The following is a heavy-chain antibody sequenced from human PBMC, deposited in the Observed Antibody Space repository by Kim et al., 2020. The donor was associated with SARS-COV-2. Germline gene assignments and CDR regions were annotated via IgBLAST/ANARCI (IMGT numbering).Heavy chain of an antibody. CDR2: IWYDGSNK. V-gene: IGHV3-33*01. Sequence: GGSLRLSCAASGFTFSSYGMHWVRQAPGKGLEWVAVIWYDGSNKYYADSVKGRFTISRDNSKNTLYLQMNSLRAEDTAVYYCARDSLAAVGDYYGMDVWGQGTTVTVSS. D-gene: IGHD6-13*01. CDR1: GFTFSSYG. CDR3: ARDSLAAVGDYYGMDV. J-gene: IGHJ6*02.